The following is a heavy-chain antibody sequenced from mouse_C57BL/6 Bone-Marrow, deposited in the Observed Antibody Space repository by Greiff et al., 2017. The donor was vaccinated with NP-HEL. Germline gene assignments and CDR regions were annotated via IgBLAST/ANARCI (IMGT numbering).Heavy chain of an antibody. J-gene: IGHJ2*01. CDR3: ARDYGSSSHFDY. V-gene: IGHV2-9-1*01. CDR2: IWTGGGT. CDR1: GFSLTSYA. Sequence: VQRVESGPGLVAPSQSLSITCTVSGFSLTSYAISWVRQPPGKGLEWLGVIWTGGGTTYNSALNSRLSISKDNSKSQVFLKMNSLQTDDTARYYCARDYGSSSHFDYWGHGTTLTVSS. D-gene: IGHD1-1*01.